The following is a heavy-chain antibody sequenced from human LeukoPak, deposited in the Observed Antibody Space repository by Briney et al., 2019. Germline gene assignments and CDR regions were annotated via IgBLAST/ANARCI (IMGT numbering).Heavy chain of an antibody. V-gene: IGHV3-74*01. CDR1: GFTFSSYW. CDR3: ARAGIFGVVNYYYYMDV. J-gene: IGHJ6*03. CDR2: INSDGSST. Sequence: GGSLRVSCAASGFTFSSYWMHWVRQAPGKGLVWVSRINSDGSSTSYADSVKGRFTISRDNAKNTLYLQMNSLRAEDTAVYYCARAGIFGVVNYYYYMDVWGKGTTVTVSS. D-gene: IGHD3-3*01.